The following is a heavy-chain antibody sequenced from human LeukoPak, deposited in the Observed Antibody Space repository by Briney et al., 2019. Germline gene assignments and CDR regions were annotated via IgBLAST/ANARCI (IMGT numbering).Heavy chain of an antibody. CDR3: ARDRLRWPKIDY. J-gene: IGHJ4*02. D-gene: IGHD4-23*01. CDR1: GFTFTNYG. Sequence: PGGSLRLSCAASGFTFTNYGMHWVRQAPGKGLEWIGSIYHSGSTYYNPSLKSRVTISVDTSKNQFSLKLNSVTAADTAVYYCARDRLRWPKIDYWGQGTLVTVSS. CDR2: IYHSGST. V-gene: IGHV4-38-2*02.